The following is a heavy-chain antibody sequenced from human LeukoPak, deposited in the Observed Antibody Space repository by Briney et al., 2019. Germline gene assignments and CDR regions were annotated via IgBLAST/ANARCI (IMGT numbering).Heavy chain of an antibody. D-gene: IGHD3-3*01. CDR2: IYYSGST. CDR3: ARGPLDDY. V-gene: IGHV4-31*03. CDR1: GGSIGRGGYY. Sequence: SSETLSLTCTVSGGSIGRGGYYWSWIRQHPGKGLEWIGYIYYSGSTYYNPSLKSRVTISVDTSKNQFSLKLSSVTAADTAVYYCARGPLDDYWGQGTLVTVSS. J-gene: IGHJ4*02.